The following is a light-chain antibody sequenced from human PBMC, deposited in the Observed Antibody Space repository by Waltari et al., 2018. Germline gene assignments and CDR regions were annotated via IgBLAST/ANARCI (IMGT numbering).Light chain of an antibody. CDR2: DDS. Sequence: YVLTQPPSVSVAPGQTARIACGGNYIETKSVNWYQQKPGQAPVLVVFDDSDRPSGIPERISGSNSGNTATLTISRVEAGDEADYYCQVWDSGSYHLVFGGGTKLTVL. J-gene: IGLJ2*01. CDR3: QVWDSGSYHLV. CDR1: YIETKS. V-gene: IGLV3-21*02.